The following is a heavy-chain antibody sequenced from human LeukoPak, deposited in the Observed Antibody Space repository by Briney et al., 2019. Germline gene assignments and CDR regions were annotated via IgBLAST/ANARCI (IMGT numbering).Heavy chain of an antibody. V-gene: IGHV4-59*08. D-gene: IGHD1-26*01. CDR1: GGSITSYY. CDR3: ARRGKLGAPSGDAFDI. CDR2: FHYSGSS. Sequence: SETLSLTCTVSGGSITSYYWTWIRQPPGKGLEWIGFFHYSGSSKYHPSLESRITISMDTSKNQFSLRLNSVTAADTAVYYCARRGKLGAPSGDAFDIWGQGTMVTVSS. J-gene: IGHJ3*02.